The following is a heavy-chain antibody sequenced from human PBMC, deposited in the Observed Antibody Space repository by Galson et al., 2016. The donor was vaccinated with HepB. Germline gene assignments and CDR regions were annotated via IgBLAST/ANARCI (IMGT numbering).Heavy chain of an antibody. CDR3: VRGMSNSWYAYKRSYYYSMEL. V-gene: IGHV3-66*01. CDR2: IYSGGDT. Sequence: SLRLSCAVSGFTVSSDYMSWVRQAPGKELEWVSVIYSGGDTYYADSVKGRFTISRDNDGDSLFLEMRGLRVEDTAVYYCVRGMSNSWYAYKRSYYYSMELWGRGTSIIVSS. J-gene: IGHJ6*02. D-gene: IGHD6-13*01. CDR1: GFTVSSDY.